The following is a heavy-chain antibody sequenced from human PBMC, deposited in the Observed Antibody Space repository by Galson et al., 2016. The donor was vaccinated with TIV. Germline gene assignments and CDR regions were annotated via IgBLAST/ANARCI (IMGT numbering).Heavy chain of an antibody. CDR2: IYFDGST. V-gene: IGHV4-59*12. CDR3: AREGSADYDWGRAHFDY. CDR1: GGSITSFY. J-gene: IGHJ4*02. D-gene: IGHD3-16*01. Sequence: SETLSLTCSVSGGSITSFYWSWIRQPPGKGLEWIGYIYFDGSTIYNPSLKSRVTVSVYTARNEFSLTLSSVTAADTALYYCAREGSADYDWGRAHFDYWGQGTLVTVSS.